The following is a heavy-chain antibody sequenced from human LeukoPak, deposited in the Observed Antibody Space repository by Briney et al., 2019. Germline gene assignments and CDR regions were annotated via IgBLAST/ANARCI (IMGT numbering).Heavy chain of an antibody. J-gene: IGHJ6*02. CDR2: IIPIFGTA. V-gene: IGHV1-69*01. Sequence: GSSVKVSCKPSGGTFNSAISWVRQDPGQGLEWMGGIIPIFGTANYAQKFQGRVTITADESTRTTYMDLSSLRSDDTAVYYCGGTGRGYSGYDTNYYYFYGMDVWGQGTTVTVSS. CDR1: GGTFNSA. D-gene: IGHD5-12*01. CDR3: GGTGRGYSGYDTNYYYFYGMDV.